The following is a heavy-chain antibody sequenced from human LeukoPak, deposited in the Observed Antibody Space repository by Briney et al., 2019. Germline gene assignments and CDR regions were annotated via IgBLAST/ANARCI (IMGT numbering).Heavy chain of an antibody. J-gene: IGHJ6*03. Sequence: SETLSLTCTVSGGSISSYYWSWIRQPAGKGLEWIGRIYTSGSTNCNPSLKSRVTMSVDTSKNQFSLKLSSVTAADTAVYYCASTPHLAAADYYMDVWGKGTTVTISS. CDR3: ASTPHLAAADYYMDV. V-gene: IGHV4-4*07. D-gene: IGHD6-13*01. CDR1: GGSISSYY. CDR2: IYTSGST.